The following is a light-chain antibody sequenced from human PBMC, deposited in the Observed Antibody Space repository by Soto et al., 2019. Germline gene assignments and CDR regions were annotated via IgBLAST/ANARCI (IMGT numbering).Light chain of an antibody. J-gene: IGKJ1*01. V-gene: IGKV1-39*01. CDR3: QQSYSMPRT. CDR2: ATS. Sequence: DTQMTQSPSSLSASVGDRVTITCRASQTVAKSLNWYQQKPGKAPELLIYATSHLQIGVPSRFSGSGSGTDFTLTINSLQPEDFATYYCQQSYSMPRTFGKGTRVEVK. CDR1: QTVAKS.